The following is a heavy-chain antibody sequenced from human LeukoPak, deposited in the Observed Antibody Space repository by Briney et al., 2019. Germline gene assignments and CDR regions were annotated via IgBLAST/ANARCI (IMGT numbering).Heavy chain of an antibody. CDR1: GGSISSYSYY. Sequence: SETLSLTCTVSGGSISSYSYYWGWIRQPPGKGLEWIGCIYYSGSTYYNPSLKSRVTISVDTSKNQFSLKLNSVTAADTAVYYCARHAIDGSGYYFDYFDYWGQGTLVTVSS. CDR3: ARHAIDGSGYYFDYFDY. CDR2: IYYSGST. J-gene: IGHJ4*02. D-gene: IGHD3-22*01. V-gene: IGHV4-39*01.